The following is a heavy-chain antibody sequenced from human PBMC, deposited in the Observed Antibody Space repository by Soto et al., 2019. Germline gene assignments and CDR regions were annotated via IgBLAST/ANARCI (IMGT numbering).Heavy chain of an antibody. V-gene: IGHV1-69*05. CDR3: ASTRGYDYKWFDP. CDR1: GGTFSSYA. J-gene: IGHJ5*02. Sequence: ASVKVSCKASGGTFSSYAISWVRQAPGQGLEWMGWIIAHFGTTNYAQKLQGRVTITTDASTSTAYMELRSLRSDDTAVYYCASTRGYDYKWFDPWGQGTLVTVSS. D-gene: IGHD5-12*01. CDR2: IIAHFGTT.